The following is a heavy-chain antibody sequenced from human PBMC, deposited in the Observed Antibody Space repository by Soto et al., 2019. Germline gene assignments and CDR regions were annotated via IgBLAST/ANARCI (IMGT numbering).Heavy chain of an antibody. D-gene: IGHD3-10*01. CDR2: IYTSRSP. J-gene: IGHJ4*02. Sequence: SETLSLTCTVSGGSISSYYSSWIRQPAGKGLEWIGRIYTSRSPNYNPSLKSRVTMTVVTSKNQLFLKLSSVTAAHPAVCYCAREMVRGVIINTHYWGQGKLGTVSS. V-gene: IGHV4-4*07. CDR1: GGSISSYY. CDR3: AREMVRGVIINTHY.